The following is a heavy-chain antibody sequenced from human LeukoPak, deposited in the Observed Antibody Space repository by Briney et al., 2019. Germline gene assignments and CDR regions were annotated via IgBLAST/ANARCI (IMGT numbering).Heavy chain of an antibody. D-gene: IGHD6-19*01. J-gene: IGHJ5*02. CDR1: GDSVSSNSAA. CDR3: ARSPGIAVAGTPGFGA. CDR2: TYYRSKWYN. V-gene: IGHV6-1*01. Sequence: SQTLSLTCAISGDSVSSNSAAWNWIRQSPSRGLEWLGRTYYRSKWYNDYAVSVKSRITINPDTSKNQFSLQLNSVTSEDTAVYYCARSPGIAVAGTPGFGAWGQGTLVTVSS.